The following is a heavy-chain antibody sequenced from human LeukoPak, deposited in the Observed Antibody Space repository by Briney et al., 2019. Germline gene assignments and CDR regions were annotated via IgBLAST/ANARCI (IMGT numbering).Heavy chain of an antibody. V-gene: IGHV1-69*05. CDR1: GGTFSSYA. CDR3: ARGGRNDFWSGRYYYYYMDV. Sequence: ASVKVSCKASGGTFSSYAISWVRQAPGQGLEWMGGIIPIFGTANYAQKFQGRVTITTDESTSTAYMELSSLRSEDTAVYYCARGGRNDFWSGRYYYYYMDVWGKGTTVTVSS. CDR2: IIPIFGTA. D-gene: IGHD3-3*01. J-gene: IGHJ6*03.